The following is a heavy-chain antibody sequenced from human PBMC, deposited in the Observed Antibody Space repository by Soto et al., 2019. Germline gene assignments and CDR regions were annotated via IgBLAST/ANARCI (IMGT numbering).Heavy chain of an antibody. CDR3: ARFGEIAARRENWFDP. V-gene: IGHV4-59*01. CDR1: GGSISSYY. CDR2: IYYSGST. Sequence: PSETLSLTCTVSGGSISSYYWSWIRQPPGKGLEWIGYIYYSGSTNYNPSLKSRVTISVDTSKNQFSLKLSSVTAADTAVYYCARFGEIAARRENWFDPWGQGTLVTVSS. D-gene: IGHD6-6*01. J-gene: IGHJ5*02.